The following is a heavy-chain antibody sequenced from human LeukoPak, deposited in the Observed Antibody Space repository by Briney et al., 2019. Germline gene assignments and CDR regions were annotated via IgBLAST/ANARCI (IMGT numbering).Heavy chain of an antibody. CDR1: GGTFSSYA. Sequence: SVKVSCKASGGTFSSYAISWVRQAPGQGLEWMGGIIPIFGTANYAQKLQGRVTMTTDTSTSTAYMELRSLRSDDTAVYYCARDRRGGDFDYWGQGTLVTVSS. V-gene: IGHV1-69*05. J-gene: IGHJ4*02. D-gene: IGHD3-16*01. CDR2: IIPIFGTA. CDR3: ARDRRGGDFDY.